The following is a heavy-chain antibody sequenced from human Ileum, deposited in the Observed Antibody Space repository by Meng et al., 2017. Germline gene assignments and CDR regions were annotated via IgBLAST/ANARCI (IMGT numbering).Heavy chain of an antibody. Sequence: EVQLVESGGGLVKPGGSRRRSCVASGFSFSNAWLSWVRQVPGKGLEWVGRIESETRGLTTYYAAPVKGRFSISRDDSKNALYLQMNSLKTEDSAIYYCTTEGLRCHNNWGQGTLVTVSS. D-gene: IGHD4-17*01. CDR2: IESETRGLTT. J-gene: IGHJ4*02. CDR1: GFSFSNAW. V-gene: IGHV3-15*04. CDR3: TTEGLRCHNN.